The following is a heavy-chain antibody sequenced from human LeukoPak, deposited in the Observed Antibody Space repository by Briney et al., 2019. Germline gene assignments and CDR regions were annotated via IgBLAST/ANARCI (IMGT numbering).Heavy chain of an antibody. CDR1: GFTFSSYA. Sequence: GGSLRLSCAAPGFTFSSYAMHWVRQAPGKGLEWVAVISYDGSNKYYADSVKGRFTISRDNSKNTLYLQMNSLRAEDTAVYYCARANWFDPRGQGTLVTVSS. CDR2: ISYDGSNK. CDR3: ARANWFDP. J-gene: IGHJ5*02. V-gene: IGHV3-30*01.